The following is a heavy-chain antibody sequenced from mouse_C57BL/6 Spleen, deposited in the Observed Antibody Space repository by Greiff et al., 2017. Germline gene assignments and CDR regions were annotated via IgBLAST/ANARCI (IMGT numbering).Heavy chain of an antibody. V-gene: IGHV1-15*01. D-gene: IGHD1-1*01. CDR1: GYTFTDYE. CDR2: IDPETGGT. Sequence: VQLQQSGAELVRPGASVTLSCTASGYTFTDYEMHWVKQTPVHGLEWIGAIDPETGGTAYNQKFTGKAILTADKSSSTAYMELRSLTSEDSAVYYCTRREITTVWYFDVWGTGTTVTVSS. J-gene: IGHJ1*03. CDR3: TRREITTVWYFDV.